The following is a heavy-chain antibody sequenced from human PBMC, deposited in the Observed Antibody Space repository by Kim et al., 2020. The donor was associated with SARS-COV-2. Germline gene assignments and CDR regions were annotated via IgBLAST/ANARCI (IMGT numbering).Heavy chain of an antibody. J-gene: IGHJ2*01. Sequence: PSLKSRVTISVDTSKNQFSLKLSSVTAADTAVYYCARAPIYYRAAWYFDLWGRGTLVTVSS. CDR3: ARAPIYYRAAWYFDL. V-gene: IGHV4-34*01. D-gene: IGHD1-26*01.